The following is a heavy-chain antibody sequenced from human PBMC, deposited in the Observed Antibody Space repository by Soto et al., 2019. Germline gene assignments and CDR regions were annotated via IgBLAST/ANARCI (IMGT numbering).Heavy chain of an antibody. CDR1: GGYISSSSYY. V-gene: IGHV4-39*01. J-gene: IGHJ6*02. D-gene: IGHD6-19*01. Sequence: SETLSLTCTVSGGYISSSSYYWGWFRQPPGKGLEWIGSIYYSGSTYYNPSLKSRVTISVDTSKNQFSLKLSSVTAADTAVYYCARHMGWYDGMDVWGQGTTVTVSS. CDR3: ARHMGWYDGMDV. CDR2: IYYSGST.